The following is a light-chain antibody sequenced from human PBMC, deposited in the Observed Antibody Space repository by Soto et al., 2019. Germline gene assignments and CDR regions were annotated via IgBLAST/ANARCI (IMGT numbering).Light chain of an antibody. V-gene: IGLV2-8*01. CDR2: EVT. CDR3: CSYAGXNNLKV. Sequence: QSVLAQPPSASGSPGQSVTISCTGTSSDVGGYNYVSWYQQHPGKAPKLMIYEVTKRPSGVPDRFSGSKSGNTASLTVSGLQAEDEAAYYCCSYAGXNNLKVFGTGTKVTVL. J-gene: IGLJ1*01. CDR1: SSDVGGYNY.